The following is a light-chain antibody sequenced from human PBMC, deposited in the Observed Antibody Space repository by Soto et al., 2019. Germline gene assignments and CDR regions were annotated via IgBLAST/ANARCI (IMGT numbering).Light chain of an antibody. Sequence: DIQMTQSPSSLSASVGDRVTITCRASQGISNYLAWYQQKPGTVPKLLISAASTLQTGVPSRFSGSGSGTEFTLTISSLQSEDFAVYYCQQYNNWPHTWTFGQGTKVDIK. CDR1: QGISNY. J-gene: IGKJ1*01. V-gene: IGKV1-27*01. CDR3: QQYNNWPHTWT. CDR2: AAS.